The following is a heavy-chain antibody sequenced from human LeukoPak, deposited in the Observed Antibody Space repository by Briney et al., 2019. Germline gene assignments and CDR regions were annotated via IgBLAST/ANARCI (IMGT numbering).Heavy chain of an antibody. CDR3: AADLQGAYYGMDV. CDR2: IVVGSGNT. V-gene: IGHV1-58*02. Sequence: GTSVKVSCKASGFTFTSSAMQWVRQARGQRLEWIGWIVVGSGNTNYAQKFQERVTITRDMSTSTAYMELSSLRSEDTAVYYCAADLQGAYYGMDVWGQGTTVTVSS. J-gene: IGHJ6*02. CDR1: GFTFTSSA. D-gene: IGHD3-16*01.